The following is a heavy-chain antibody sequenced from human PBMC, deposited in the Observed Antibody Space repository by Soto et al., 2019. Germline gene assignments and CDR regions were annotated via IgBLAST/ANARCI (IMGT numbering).Heavy chain of an antibody. V-gene: IGHV3-7*03. CDR2: INEDGSEK. CDR1: GFTFSSYW. J-gene: IGHJ6*02. Sequence: DVLLVESGGGLVQPGGSLRLSCEASGFTFSSYWLTWVRQAPGKGLEWVANINEDGSEKYYVDSVKGRFTISRDHAKNSLFLQMTSLRAEDTAVYYWATDPGNYFYYGMDVWGQGTTVTVSS. CDR3: ATDPGNYFYYGMDV.